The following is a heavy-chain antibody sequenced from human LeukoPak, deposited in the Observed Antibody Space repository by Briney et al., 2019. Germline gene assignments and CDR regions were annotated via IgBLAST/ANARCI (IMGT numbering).Heavy chain of an antibody. J-gene: IGHJ4*02. D-gene: IGHD3-10*01. Sequence: GASGKVSCKAPGYTFTSYGISWVRQAPGQGREWMGWISAYNGNTNYAQKLQGRVTMTTDTSTSTAYMELRSLRSDDTAVYYCAREGYYYGSGSFFDYWGQGTLVTVSS. CDR1: GYTFTSYG. V-gene: IGHV1-18*01. CDR3: AREGYYYGSGSFFDY. CDR2: ISAYNGNT.